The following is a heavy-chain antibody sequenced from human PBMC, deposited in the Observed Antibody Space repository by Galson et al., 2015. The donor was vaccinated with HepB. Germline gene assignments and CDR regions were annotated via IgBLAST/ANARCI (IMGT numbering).Heavy chain of an antibody. Sequence: LSLTCSVSGGSISSDSYYWGWIRQPPGKGLEWIGNIYYSGSTYYNSSLKSRVTLSVDTSKNQFSLKLTSVTAADTAVYYCAREEGARSGSYVFDPWGQGTLVTVSS. CDR1: GGSISSDSYY. J-gene: IGHJ5*02. CDR3: AREEGARSGSYVFDP. CDR2: IYYSGST. V-gene: IGHV4-39*02. D-gene: IGHD1-26*01.